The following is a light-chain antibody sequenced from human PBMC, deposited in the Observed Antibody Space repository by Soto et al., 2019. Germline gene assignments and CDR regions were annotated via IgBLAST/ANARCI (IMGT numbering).Light chain of an antibody. V-gene: IGKV3-20*01. CDR3: QQYGSS. J-gene: IGKJ5*01. CDR1: QSVSSSY. CDR2: GAF. Sequence: EIVLTQSPGTLSLSPGERATLSCRASQSVSSSYLAWYQQKPGQTPRLLIYGAFSRATGIPDRFSGSGSGTDFTLTISRLEPEVFAVYYCQQYGSSFGQGIRLEIK.